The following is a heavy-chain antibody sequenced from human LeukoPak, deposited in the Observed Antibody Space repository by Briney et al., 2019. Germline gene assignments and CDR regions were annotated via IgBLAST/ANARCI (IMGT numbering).Heavy chain of an antibody. J-gene: IGHJ4*02. D-gene: IGHD6-19*01. CDR3: ARTVAGYFDY. V-gene: IGHV3-74*01. Sequence: GGSLRLSCVASGFTFSNYWMHWVRQTPGKGLVWVSRINSDESSTGYADSVKGRFTISRDNAKNTLYLQVNSLRAEDTAVYYCARTVAGYFDYWGQGTLVTVSS. CDR2: INSDESST. CDR1: GFTFSNYW.